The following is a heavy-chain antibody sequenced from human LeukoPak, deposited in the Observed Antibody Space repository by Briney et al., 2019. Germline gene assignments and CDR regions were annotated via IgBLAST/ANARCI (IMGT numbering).Heavy chain of an antibody. CDR1: GGSISSYY. D-gene: IGHD3-10*01. J-gene: IGHJ4*02. Sequence: SETLSLTCTVSGGSISSYYWSWIRQPPGKGLEWIGYIYYSGSTNYNPSLKSRVTISVDTSKNQFSLKLSSVTAADTAVYYCARAYGSGSYPISNWGQGTLVTVSS. CDR3: ARAYGSGSYPISN. V-gene: IGHV4-59*01. CDR2: IYYSGST.